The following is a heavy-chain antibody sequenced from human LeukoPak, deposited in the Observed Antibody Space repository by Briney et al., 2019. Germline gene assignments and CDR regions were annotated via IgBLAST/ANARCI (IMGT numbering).Heavy chain of an antibody. CDR1: GFTFSSYA. CDR2: ISYDGSNK. J-gene: IGHJ2*01. CDR3: AKDRASSWWYFDL. Sequence: PGGSLRLSCAASGFTFSSYAMHWVRQAPGKGLEWVAVISYDGSNKYYADSVKGRFTISRDNSKNTLYLQMNSLRAEDTAVYYCAKDRASSWWYFDLWGRGTLVTVSS. V-gene: IGHV3-30*04. D-gene: IGHD5-18*01.